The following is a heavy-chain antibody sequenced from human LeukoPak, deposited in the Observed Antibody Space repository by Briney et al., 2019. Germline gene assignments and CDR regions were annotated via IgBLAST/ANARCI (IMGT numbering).Heavy chain of an antibody. CDR3: ARDHPDYPNAFDI. Sequence: PGGSPRLSCTASGFTFGDYAMSWVRQAPGKGLEWVGFIRSKAYGGTTEYAASVKGRFTISRDDSKSIAYLQMNSLKTEDTAVYYCARDHPDYPNAFDIWGQGTMVTVSS. CDR1: GFTFGDYA. CDR2: IRSKAYGGTT. V-gene: IGHV3-49*04. J-gene: IGHJ3*02. D-gene: IGHD4-11*01.